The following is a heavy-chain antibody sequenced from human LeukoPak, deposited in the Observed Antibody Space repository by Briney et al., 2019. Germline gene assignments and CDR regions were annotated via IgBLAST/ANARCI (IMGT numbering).Heavy chain of an antibody. Sequence: GFLRIFCAASGINPRGYWDNRVRPAPGEGLEWVANNKQDGSDKYYVDSVKGRFTISRDKAKNSLYLQMNNLRAEDTAVFYCVRDLSAARPRPGYFYAMDVWGQGTTVTVSS. CDR3: VRDLSAARPRPGYFYAMDV. V-gene: IGHV3-7*01. CDR1: GINPRGYW. D-gene: IGHD6-6*01. J-gene: IGHJ6*02. CDR2: NKQDGSDK.